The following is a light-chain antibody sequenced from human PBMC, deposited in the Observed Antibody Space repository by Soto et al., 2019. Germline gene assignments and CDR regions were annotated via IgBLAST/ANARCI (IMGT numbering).Light chain of an antibody. CDR2: ENN. CDR1: SSNIGNNY. CDR3: ETWDSSLSAVV. V-gene: IGLV1-51*01. Sequence: QSVLTQPPSVSAAPGQKVTTSCSGSSSNIGNNYVSWYQQLPGTAPKLLMYENNKRPSGIPDRFSGSKSGTSATLDITGLQTGDEADYYCETWDSSLSAVVFGGGTKLTVL. J-gene: IGLJ2*01.